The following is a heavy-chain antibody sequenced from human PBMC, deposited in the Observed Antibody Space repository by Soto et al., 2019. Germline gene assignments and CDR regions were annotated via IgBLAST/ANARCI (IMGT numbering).Heavy chain of an antibody. J-gene: IGHJ3*02. CDR3: ERPGPNRYYDSRERAFDT. CDR2: IDPSDSYT. CDR1: GYXFTSYW. D-gene: IGHD3-22*01. V-gene: IGHV5-10-1*01. Sequence: EXLKISCKRSGYXFTSYWLIWVRHMPGKGLEWMGRIDPSDSYTNYSPSFQGHVTISADKSISTAYLQWSSLKSADTALYYCERPGPNRYYDSRERAFDTWGQGTMVTVSS.